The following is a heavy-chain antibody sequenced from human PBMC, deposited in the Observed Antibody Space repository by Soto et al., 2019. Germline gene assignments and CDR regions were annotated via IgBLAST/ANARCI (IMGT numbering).Heavy chain of an antibody. Sequence: QLQLQESGPGLVKPSETLSLTCTVSGDSLNSGSFFWGWIRQPPGKGLEWIGHIYFTGTTSYSPSLKSRVPMFVATSKNKFSLGLTSVTAADTAVYYCVRRGAVAGSQFDFWGQGTLVNVSS. CDR1: GDSLNSGSFF. CDR2: IYFTGTT. CDR3: VRRGAVAGSQFDF. J-gene: IGHJ4*02. D-gene: IGHD6-19*01. V-gene: IGHV4-39*01.